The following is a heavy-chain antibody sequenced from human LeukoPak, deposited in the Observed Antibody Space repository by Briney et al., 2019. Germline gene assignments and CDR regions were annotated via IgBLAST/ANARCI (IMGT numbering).Heavy chain of an antibody. CDR2: IYYSGST. CDR1: GGSISSYY. Sequence: SETLSLTCTVSGGSISSYYWSWIRQPPGKGLEWIGYIYYSGSTNYNPSLKSRVTISVDTFKNQFSLKLSSVTAADTAVYYCARDRIAAAPWFDPWGQGTLVTVSS. CDR3: ARDRIAAAPWFDP. J-gene: IGHJ5*02. V-gene: IGHV4-59*01. D-gene: IGHD6-13*01.